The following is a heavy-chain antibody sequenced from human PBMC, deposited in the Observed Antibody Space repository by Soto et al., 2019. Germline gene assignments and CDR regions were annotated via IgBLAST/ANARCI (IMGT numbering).Heavy chain of an antibody. D-gene: IGHD3-22*01. Sequence: GASVKVSCKASGYTFTGYYMHWVRQAPGQGLEWMGWINPNSGGTNYAQKFQGWVTMTRDTSISTAYMELSRLRSDDTAVYYCARDGSVTMMVVVNYYYYYGMDVWGQGTTVTVSS. J-gene: IGHJ6*02. CDR3: ARDGSVTMMVVVNYYYYYGMDV. V-gene: IGHV1-2*04. CDR1: GYTFTGYY. CDR2: INPNSGGT.